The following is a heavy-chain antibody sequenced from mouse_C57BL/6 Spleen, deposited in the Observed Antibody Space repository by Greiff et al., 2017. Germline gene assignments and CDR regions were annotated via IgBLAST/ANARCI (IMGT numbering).Heavy chain of an antibody. J-gene: IGHJ1*03. CDR2: ISYSGST. CDR1: GYSITSDY. D-gene: IGHD1-1*01. V-gene: IGHV3-8*01. Sequence: EVQLQQSGPGLAKPSQTLSLTCSVTGYSITSDYWNWIRKFPGNKLEYMGYISYSGSTYYNPSLKSRISITRDTSKNQYYLQLNSVTTEDTATYYCASGSGSSYGYFDVWGTGTTVTVSS. CDR3: ASGSGSSYGYFDV.